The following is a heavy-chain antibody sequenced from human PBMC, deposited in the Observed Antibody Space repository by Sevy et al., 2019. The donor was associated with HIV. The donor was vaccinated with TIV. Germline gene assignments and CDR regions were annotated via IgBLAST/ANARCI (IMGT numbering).Heavy chain of an antibody. J-gene: IGHJ4*02. D-gene: IGHD3-9*01. CDR3: ARGGFPGYPCDY. CDR2: IHYSGST. Sequence: SETLSLTCTVSGGSISSGGYYWSWIRQHPGKGLEWIGYIHYSGSTYYNPSLKSRVTISVDTSKNQFSLKLSSVTAADTAVYYCARGGFPGYPCDYWGQGTLVTVSS. CDR1: GGSISSGGYY. V-gene: IGHV4-31*03.